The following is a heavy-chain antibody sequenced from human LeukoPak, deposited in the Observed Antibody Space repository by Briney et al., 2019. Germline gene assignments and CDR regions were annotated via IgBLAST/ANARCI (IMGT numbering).Heavy chain of an antibody. CDR1: GFIVSTNY. V-gene: IGHV3-66*01. CDR3: APPPRSIFDY. J-gene: IGHJ4*02. Sequence: PGGSLRLSCVASGFIVSTNYMSWVRQAPGKGLEWVSVIYSGGSTYYADSVKGRFTISRDKSKNTLYLQMNSLRAEDTAVYYCAPPPRSIFDYWGQGTLVTVSS. CDR2: IYSGGST.